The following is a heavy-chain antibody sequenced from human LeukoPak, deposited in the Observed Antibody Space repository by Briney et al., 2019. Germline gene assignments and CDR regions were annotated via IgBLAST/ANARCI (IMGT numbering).Heavy chain of an antibody. CDR1: GFTFSSYA. CDR2: ISSSGGTT. J-gene: IGHJ4*02. CDR3: AKNGDYTRYFDY. V-gene: IGHV3-23*01. D-gene: IGHD4-17*01. Sequence: GGSLRLSCAASGFTFSSYAMSWVRQAPGKGLEWVSVISSSGGTTYYADCVKGRFTISRDNSKNTLYLQMNSLRAEDTAIYYCAKNGDYTRYFDYWGQGTLVTVSS.